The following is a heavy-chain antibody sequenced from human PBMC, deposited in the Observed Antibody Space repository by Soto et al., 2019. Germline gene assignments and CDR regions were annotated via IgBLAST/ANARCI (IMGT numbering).Heavy chain of an antibody. CDR3: ARGETNGTPLLDY. V-gene: IGHV3-21*01. CDR1: GFTFSSYT. J-gene: IGHJ4*02. CDR2: ISSTSTFI. Sequence: EVHLVESGGGLVKPGGSLRVSCAASGFTFSSYTMNWVRQAPGKGLEWVSSISSTSTFIYYADSMKGRITISRDNAENSLYLLMNSLRAEDTAVYYCARGETNGTPLLDYWGQGTLVTVSS. D-gene: IGHD1-1*01.